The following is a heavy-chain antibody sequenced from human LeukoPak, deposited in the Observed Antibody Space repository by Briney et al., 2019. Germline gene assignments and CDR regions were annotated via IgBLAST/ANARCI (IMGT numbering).Heavy chain of an antibody. J-gene: IGHJ4*02. V-gene: IGHV3-49*04. CDR3: TRTSSGPTRDLDY. CDR2: IRSKAYGGTT. CDR1: GLTFGDYA. D-gene: IGHD2-2*01. Sequence: GGSLRLSCTASGLTFGDYAMNWVRQAPGKGLEWVGFIRSKAYGGTTEYAASVKGRFTISRDDSKSIAYLQMNSLKTEDTAVYYCTRTSSGPTRDLDYWGQGTLVTVSS.